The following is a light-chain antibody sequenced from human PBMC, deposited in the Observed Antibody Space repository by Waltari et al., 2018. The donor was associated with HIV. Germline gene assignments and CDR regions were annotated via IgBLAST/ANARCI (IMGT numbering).Light chain of an antibody. Sequence: SYVLTQPPSVSLPPGKTPNITCEGKDLGYKSVHWYKQKPGQAPVLVIFYDSDRPAGIAQRFSGSNSGNTATLTITRVGAGDEADYYCQVWDSTSDHVVFGGGTTLTVL. CDR2: YDS. J-gene: IGLJ3*02. CDR1: DLGYKS. CDR3: QVWDSTSDHVV. V-gene: IGLV3-21*04.